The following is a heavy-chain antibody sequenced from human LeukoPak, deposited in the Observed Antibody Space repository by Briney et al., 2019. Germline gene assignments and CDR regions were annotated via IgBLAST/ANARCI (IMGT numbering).Heavy chain of an antibody. J-gene: IGHJ4*02. D-gene: IGHD5-12*01. Sequence: SETLSLTCTVSGGSISSYYWSWIRQPPGKGLEWIGYIYYSGSTNYNPSLKSRVTISVDTSKNQFSLKLSSVTAADTAVYYCAREPSGYSGYDYYYWGQGTPVTVSS. CDR1: GGSISSYY. CDR2: IYYSGST. CDR3: AREPSGYSGYDYYY. V-gene: IGHV4-59*12.